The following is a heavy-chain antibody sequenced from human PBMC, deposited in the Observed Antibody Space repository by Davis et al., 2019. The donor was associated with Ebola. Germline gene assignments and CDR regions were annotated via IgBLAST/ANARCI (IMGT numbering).Heavy chain of an antibody. J-gene: IGHJ6*02. V-gene: IGHV1-69*10. CDR3: ARDLGYDILGHYYYYGMDV. Sequence: SVKVSCKASGGTFSSYAISWVRQAPGQGLEWMGGIIPILGIANYAQKFQGRVTMTTDTSTSTAYMELRSLRSDDTAVYYCARDLGYDILGHYYYYGMDVWGQGTTATVSS. D-gene: IGHD5-12*01. CDR1: GGTFSSYA. CDR2: IIPILGIA.